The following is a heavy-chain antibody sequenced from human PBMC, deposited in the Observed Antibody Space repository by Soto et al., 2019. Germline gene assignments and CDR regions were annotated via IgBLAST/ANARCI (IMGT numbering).Heavy chain of an antibody. CDR2: ISTYNGNT. CDR3: ARMGGYSGYEPFDY. CDR1: GYTFTTYG. V-gene: IGHV1-18*01. Sequence: QIRLVQSGAEVKKPGASVKVSCEASGYTFTTYGINWVRQAPGQGLEWMGWISTYNGNTNYAQKLQGRVTMTTDTATSTAYMGLRSLRSDDTAVYYCARMGGYSGYEPFDYWGQGTLVTVSS. J-gene: IGHJ4*02. D-gene: IGHD5-12*01.